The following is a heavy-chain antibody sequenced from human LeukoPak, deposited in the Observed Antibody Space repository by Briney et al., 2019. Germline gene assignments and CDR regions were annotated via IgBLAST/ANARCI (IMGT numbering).Heavy chain of an antibody. CDR1: GYTLSELS. CDR2: FDPEDGET. CDR3: TTMAVRFFVSRFDP. Sequence: ASVKVSCNVAGYTLSELSMHWVRQAPGKGLEWMGGFDPEDGETVYAQKFQGRVIMTEDTSTDTSYMELSSLRSEDTAVYYCTTMAVRFFVSRFDPWGQGTLVTVSS. J-gene: IGHJ5*02. V-gene: IGHV1-24*01. D-gene: IGHD3-10*01.